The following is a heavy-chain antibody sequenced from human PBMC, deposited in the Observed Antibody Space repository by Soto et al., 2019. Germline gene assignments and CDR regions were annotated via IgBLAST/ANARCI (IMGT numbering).Heavy chain of an antibody. D-gene: IGHD4-4*01. CDR3: ASPDYRNSAHYDYYGMDV. J-gene: IGHJ6*02. CDR1: GGTFSSYA. CDR2: IIPIFGTA. Sequence: QVQLVQSGAEVKKPGSSVKVSCKASGGTFSSYAISWVRQAPGQGLEWMGGIIPIFGTANYAQKFQGRVTITADESTSTADMEQRSLRSEYTAVYYCASPDYRNSAHYDYYGMDVWGQGTTVTVAS. V-gene: IGHV1-69*01.